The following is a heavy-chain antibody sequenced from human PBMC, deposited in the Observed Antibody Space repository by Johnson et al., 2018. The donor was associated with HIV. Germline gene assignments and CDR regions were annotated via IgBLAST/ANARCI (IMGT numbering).Heavy chain of an antibody. CDR2: ISYDGSNK. V-gene: IGHV3-30-3*01. D-gene: IGHD3-3*01. Sequence: QMQLVESGGGVVQPGRSLRLSCATYGFAFSSYAVHWVRQAPGKGLEWVAVISYDGSNKYFADSVKGRFTISRDNLNNTLYLQMNSLRTEDTAVYYCARGRTQFLEGGAFDIWGQGTMVIVSS. CDR1: GFAFSSYA. CDR3: ARGRTQFLEGGAFDI. J-gene: IGHJ3*02.